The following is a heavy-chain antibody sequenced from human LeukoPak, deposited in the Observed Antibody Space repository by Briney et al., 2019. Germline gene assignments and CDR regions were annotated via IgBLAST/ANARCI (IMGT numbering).Heavy chain of an antibody. Sequence: GASVKVSCKASGGTFSSYTISWVRQAPGQGLEWMGRIIPILGMANYAQKFQGRVTITADKSTSTAYMELSSLRSEDTAVYYCARVSWYFEGYYYYYMDVWGKGTTVTVSS. CDR3: ARVSWYFEGYYYYYMDV. V-gene: IGHV1-69*02. CDR2: IIPILGMA. J-gene: IGHJ6*03. CDR1: GGTFSSYT. D-gene: IGHD3-9*01.